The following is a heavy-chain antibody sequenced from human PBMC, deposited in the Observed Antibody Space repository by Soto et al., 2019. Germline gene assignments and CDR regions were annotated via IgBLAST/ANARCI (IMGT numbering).Heavy chain of an antibody. J-gene: IGHJ6*02. D-gene: IGHD2-15*01. Sequence: SETLSLTCTVSGGSITSYYWSWIRQPPGKGLEWIGYIYFSGSANYNPSLKSRVTISVDTSKNQFSLKLSSVTAADTAVYYCARHRGIVVVVAAIFNYGMDGWGQGTTVTVSS. CDR3: ARHRGIVVVVAAIFNYGMDG. CDR2: IYFSGSA. CDR1: GGSITSYY. V-gene: IGHV4-59*08.